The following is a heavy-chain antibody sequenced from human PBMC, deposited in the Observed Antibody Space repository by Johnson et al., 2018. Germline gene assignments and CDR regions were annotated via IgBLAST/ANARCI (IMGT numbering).Heavy chain of an antibody. CDR1: GFSFSNHA. CDR2: IWYDGNTK. V-gene: IGHV3-33*01. J-gene: IGHJ5*02. CDR3: ARGRSGVVVVTSGTLLGS. Sequence: QVRLVQSGGGVVQPGKSLRLSCVASGFSFSNHAMHWVRQAPGKGLEWVAVIWYDGNTKYYAASVKGRFTISRDNSKNTLYLEMNSLRAEDTAVDYCARGRSGVVVVTSGTLLGSWGQGTLVTVSS. D-gene: IGHD1-26*01.